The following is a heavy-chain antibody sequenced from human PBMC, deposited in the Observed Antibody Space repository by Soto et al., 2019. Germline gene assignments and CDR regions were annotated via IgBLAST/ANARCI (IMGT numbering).Heavy chain of an antibody. Sequence: GGSLRLSCVASGFPFSNAWINWVRQVPGKGLEWVGRVKSKTDGGSSDYAAAVKGRFAVSRDDSRNIVYLQMNSLRIEDTGVYYCTTDSRTSLPEIRFDYWGHGTQVTVSS. D-gene: IGHD2-8*01. V-gene: IGHV3-15*07. CDR2: VKSKTDGGSS. J-gene: IGHJ4*01. CDR1: GFPFSNAW. CDR3: TTDSRTSLPEIRFDY.